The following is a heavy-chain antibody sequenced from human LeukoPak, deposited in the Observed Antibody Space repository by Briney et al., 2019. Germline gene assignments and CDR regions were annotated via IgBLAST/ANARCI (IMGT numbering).Heavy chain of an antibody. CDR2: ISTYNANT. J-gene: IGHJ4*01. CDR3: ARDKAAAGSYDY. D-gene: IGHD6-13*01. Sequence: GASVKVSCKASGYTFTSYAISWVRQAPGQGLEWMGRISTYNANTNYAQNLQGRVTMTTDTSTSTAYMELRSLRSDDTAVYYCARDKAAAGSYDYWGHGTLVIVSS. CDR1: GYTFTSYA. V-gene: IGHV1-18*01.